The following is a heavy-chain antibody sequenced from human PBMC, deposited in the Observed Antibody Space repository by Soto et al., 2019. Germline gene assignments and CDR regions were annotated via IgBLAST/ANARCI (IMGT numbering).Heavy chain of an antibody. D-gene: IGHD2-2*01. CDR3: ARVPDR. J-gene: IGHJ5*02. Sequence: SETMCVRWGVAGGSIGGGGGSWSWIRQPPGKGLEWIGYIYHSGSTYYNPSLKSRVTISVDRSKNQFSLKLSSVTAADTAVYYCARVPDRWGQGTLVTVSS. CDR2: IYHSGST. V-gene: IGHV4-30-2*01. CDR1: GGSIGGGGGS.